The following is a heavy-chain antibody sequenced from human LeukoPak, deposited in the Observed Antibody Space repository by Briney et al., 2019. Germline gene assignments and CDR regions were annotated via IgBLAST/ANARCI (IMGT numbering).Heavy chain of an antibody. J-gene: IGHJ3*02. CDR1: GGSINSFY. CDR2: ISYSGNT. D-gene: IGHD3-22*01. V-gene: IGHV4-59*01. CDR3: AREYYYETSGYHNWVHAFEI. Sequence: SETLSLTRTVSGGSINSFYWSWIRQPPGKGLEWIGYISYSGNTNYNPSLKSRVTISVDTSKNQFSLKLSSVTAADTAVYYCAREYYYETSGYHNWVHAFEIWGQGTMVTVSS.